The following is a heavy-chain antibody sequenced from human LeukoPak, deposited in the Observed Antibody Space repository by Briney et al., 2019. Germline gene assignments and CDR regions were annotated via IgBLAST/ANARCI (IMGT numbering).Heavy chain of an antibody. J-gene: IGHJ4*02. CDR2: IYYSGST. V-gene: IGHV4-59*01. CDR3: ARDRSMAGPIDY. Sequence: PSETLSLTCTVSGGSISSYYWSWIRQPPGKGLEWIGYIYYSGSTNYNPSLKSRVTISVDTSKNQFSLKLSSVTAADTAVYYCARDRSMAGPIDYWGQGTLVTVSS. D-gene: IGHD6-19*01. CDR1: GGSISSYY.